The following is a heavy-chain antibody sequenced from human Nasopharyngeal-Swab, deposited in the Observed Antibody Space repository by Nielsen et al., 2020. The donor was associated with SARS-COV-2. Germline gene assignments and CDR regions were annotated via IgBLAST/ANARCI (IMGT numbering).Heavy chain of an antibody. Sequence: GESLKISCAASGLTFTNSWMSWVRQAPGKGLEWVANIKQDGSDKYYVDSVKGRFNISRDNAKNSLELQMNSLRVEDTAVYYCGRGGKLGALDIWGQGTMVTVSS. J-gene: IGHJ3*02. D-gene: IGHD3-16*01. CDR1: GLTFTNSW. V-gene: IGHV3-7*01. CDR2: IKQDGSDK. CDR3: GRGGKLGALDI.